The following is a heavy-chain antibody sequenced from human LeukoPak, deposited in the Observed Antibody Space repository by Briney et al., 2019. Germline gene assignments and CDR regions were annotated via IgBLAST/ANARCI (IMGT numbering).Heavy chain of an antibody. CDR1: GYTFTTYW. Sequence: GESLEISCKASGYTFTTYWIGWVRQVPGKGLEFMGVIYPGDSDTRYRPSFQGQVTISADKSISTAYLQWSSLKASDTAMYYCARALGGSGWRFEYWGQGTLVTVSS. V-gene: IGHV5-51*01. J-gene: IGHJ4*02. D-gene: IGHD6-19*01. CDR2: IYPGDSDT. CDR3: ARALGGSGWRFEY.